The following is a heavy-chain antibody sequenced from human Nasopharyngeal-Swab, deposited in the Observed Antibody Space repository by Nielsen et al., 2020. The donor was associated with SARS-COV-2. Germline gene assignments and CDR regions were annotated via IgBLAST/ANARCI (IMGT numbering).Heavy chain of an antibody. Sequence: GESLKISCAASGFTFSSYWMTWVRQAPGKGLERVANIKHDGSQKYYVDSVKGRFSISRDNGKNSLDLQMNSLGVDDTAVYYCARDQIGTTMIREVLKRYYYGMDVWGQGTTVTVSS. D-gene: IGHD3-10*01. CDR1: GFTFSSYW. J-gene: IGHJ6*02. CDR3: ARDQIGTTMIREVLKRYYYGMDV. V-gene: IGHV3-7*03. CDR2: IKHDGSQK.